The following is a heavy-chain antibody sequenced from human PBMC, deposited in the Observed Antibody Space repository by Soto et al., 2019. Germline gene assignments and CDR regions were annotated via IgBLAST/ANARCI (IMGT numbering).Heavy chain of an antibody. Sequence: GESLKISCVASGFTLSSYSMNWVRQAPGKGLEWVSSISSSSSYISYADSVKGRFTISRDNARNSLYLQMNSLRAEDTAVYYCARHRRSPAEYYFDYWGQGTLVTVSS. J-gene: IGHJ4*02. V-gene: IGHV3-21*01. D-gene: IGHD1-26*01. CDR2: ISSSSSYI. CDR3: ARHRRSPAEYYFDY. CDR1: GFTLSSYS.